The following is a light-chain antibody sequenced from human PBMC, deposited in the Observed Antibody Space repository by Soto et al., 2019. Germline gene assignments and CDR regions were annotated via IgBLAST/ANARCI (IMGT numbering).Light chain of an antibody. Sequence: QSVLTQAPSASGTPGQRVTISCSGSTSNIGSNTVNWYQQLPGTAPKLLIYSNNQRPSGVPDRFSGSKSGTSASLAISGLQSEDEADYYCAAWDDSLSGYVFGTGPKVTVL. CDR1: TSNIGSNT. V-gene: IGLV1-44*01. CDR3: AAWDDSLSGYV. J-gene: IGLJ1*01. CDR2: SNN.